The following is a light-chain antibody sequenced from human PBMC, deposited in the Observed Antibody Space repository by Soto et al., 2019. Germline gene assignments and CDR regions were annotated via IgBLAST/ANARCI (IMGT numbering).Light chain of an antibody. Sequence: DIQVTQSAFTVSAYVGDSVTITCRASQSITTWLAWYQQRPGKAPKLLIYDVSSLQSGVPSRFSGSGSGTDFSLTISSLQPEDFATYYCPQSDSTPITSGEGTRLEI. CDR2: DVS. V-gene: IGKV1-5*01. CDR1: QSITTW. CDR3: PQSDSTPIT. J-gene: IGKJ5*01.